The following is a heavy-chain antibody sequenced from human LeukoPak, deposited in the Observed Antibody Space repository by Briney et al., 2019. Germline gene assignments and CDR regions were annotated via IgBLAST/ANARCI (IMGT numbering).Heavy chain of an antibody. CDR3: ARGCSGGSCYTNRIIDY. D-gene: IGHD2-15*01. CDR1: GYTFTSYG. J-gene: IGHJ4*02. CDR2: ISAYNGNT. V-gene: IGHV1-18*01. Sequence: ASVKVSCKASGYTFTSYGISWVRQAPGQGLEWMGWISAYNGNTNYAQKLQGRVTMTTDTSTSTAYMELRSLRSDDTAVYYCARGCSGGSCYTNRIIDYWGQGTLVTVSS.